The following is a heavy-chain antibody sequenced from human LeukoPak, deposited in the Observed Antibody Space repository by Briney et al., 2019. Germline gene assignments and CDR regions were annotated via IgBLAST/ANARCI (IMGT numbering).Heavy chain of an antibody. CDR1: GGSISSSSYY. Sequence: SETLSLTCTVSGGSISSSSYYWGWIRQPPGKGLEWIGSIYYSGSTYYNPSLKSRVTISVDTSKNQFSLKLSSVTAADTAVYYCARVLRYSFYFDYWGQGTLVTVSS. CDR3: ARVLRYSFYFDY. V-gene: IGHV4-39*01. CDR2: IYYSGST. D-gene: IGHD3-9*01. J-gene: IGHJ4*02.